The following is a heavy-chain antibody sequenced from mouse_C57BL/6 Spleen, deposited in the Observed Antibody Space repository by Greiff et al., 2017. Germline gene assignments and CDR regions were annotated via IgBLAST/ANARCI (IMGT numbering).Heavy chain of an antibody. J-gene: IGHJ4*01. CDR1: GFTFSSYT. D-gene: IGHD1-1*01. CDR2: ISGGGGNT. CDR3: ARQDPYYYGSSYDAMDY. Sequence: EVQLVESGGGLVKPGGSLKLSCAASGFTFSSYTMSWVRQTPEKRLEWVATISGGGGNTYYPDSVKGRFTISRDNAKNTLYLQMSSLRSEDTALYYCARQDPYYYGSSYDAMDYWGQGTSVTVSS. V-gene: IGHV5-9*01.